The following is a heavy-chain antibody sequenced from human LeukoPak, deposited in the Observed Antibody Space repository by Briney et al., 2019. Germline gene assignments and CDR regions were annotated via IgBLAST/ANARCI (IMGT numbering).Heavy chain of an antibody. J-gene: IGHJ4*02. CDR1: GFTFSSYA. D-gene: IGHD6-19*01. CDR2: ISGSGGST. V-gene: IGHV3-23*01. Sequence: GGSLRLSCAASGFTFSSYAMHWVRQAPGKGLEWVSAISGSGGSTYYADSVKGRFTISRDNSKNTLYLQMNSLRAEDTAVYYCAKAKVIAVAGRVDYWGQGTLVTVSS. CDR3: AKAKVIAVAGRVDY.